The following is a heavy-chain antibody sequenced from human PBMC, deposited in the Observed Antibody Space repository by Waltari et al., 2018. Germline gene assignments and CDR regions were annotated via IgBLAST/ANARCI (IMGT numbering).Heavy chain of an antibody. V-gene: IGHV4-38-2*01. CDR1: GYSISSGYY. CDR2: IYHSGST. Sequence: QVQLQESGPGLVKPSETLSLTCAVSGYSISSGYYWGWVRQPPGKGLEWIGSIYHSGSTYYNPSLKSRVTISVDTSKNQFSLKLSSVTAADTAVYYCARQDDILTGDAFDIWGQGTMVTVSS. J-gene: IGHJ3*02. CDR3: ARQDDILTGDAFDI. D-gene: IGHD3-9*01.